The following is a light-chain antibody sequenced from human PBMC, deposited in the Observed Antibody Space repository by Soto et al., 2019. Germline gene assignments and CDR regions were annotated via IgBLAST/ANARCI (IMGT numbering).Light chain of an antibody. CDR2: DVS. CDR1: SSDIGRYNY. J-gene: IGLJ2*01. Sequence: QSALTQPASVSGSPGQSITISCTGTSSDIGRYNYVSWYQHSPGKAPKLIIYDVSDRPSGVSNRFSGSKSGTTASLTISGLQAEDEADYYCGSDTSSDTMIFGGGTKLTVL. V-gene: IGLV2-14*03. CDR3: GSDTSSDTMI.